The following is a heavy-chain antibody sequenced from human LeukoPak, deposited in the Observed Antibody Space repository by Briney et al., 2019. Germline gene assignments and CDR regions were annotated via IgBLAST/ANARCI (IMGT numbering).Heavy chain of an antibody. D-gene: IGHD2-2*02. J-gene: IGHJ4*02. Sequence: AAVNDSCKASGYTFTSYPMHWVRQAPGQRLEWMGWINAGNGNANYAQKLQGRLTMTTDPSTSTAYMELRSLRSDDTAVYYCARDQNIVVVPAAIGGYFFDYWGQGTLVTVSS. V-gene: IGHV1-3*01. CDR1: GYTFTSYP. CDR3: ARDQNIVVVPAAIGGYFFDY. CDR2: INAGNGNA.